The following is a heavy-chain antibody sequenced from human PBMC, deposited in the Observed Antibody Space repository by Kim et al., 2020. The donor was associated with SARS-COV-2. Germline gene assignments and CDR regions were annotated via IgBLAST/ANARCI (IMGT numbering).Heavy chain of an antibody. J-gene: IGHJ4*02. CDR2: ISGRGDNT. D-gene: IGHD3-10*01. CDR3: AKNWGGPPTSLDG. Sequence: GGSLRLSCIGSGFSFPYYAMSWVRQAPGKGLEWVSGISGRGDNTYWSDSVKGRFTISRDNSKNTLYLQMNSLRAEDTAIYYCAKNWGGPPTSLDGWGKGAQVTVSS. CDR1: GFSFPYYA. V-gene: IGHV3-23*01.